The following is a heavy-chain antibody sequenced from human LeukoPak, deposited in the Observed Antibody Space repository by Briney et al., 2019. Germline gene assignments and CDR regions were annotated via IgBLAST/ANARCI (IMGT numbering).Heavy chain of an antibody. J-gene: IGHJ4*02. CDR1: GFTFSNYG. CDR3: AKEEGYIYGLLDY. Sequence: GGSLRLSCAASGFTFSNYGMSWVRQAPGKGLEWVSSISGSGGTTYYADSVKGRFTISRDNSKNTLYLQMNSLRAEDTAAYYCAKEEGYIYGLLDYWGQGTPVTVSS. V-gene: IGHV3-23*01. D-gene: IGHD5-18*01. CDR2: ISGSGGTT.